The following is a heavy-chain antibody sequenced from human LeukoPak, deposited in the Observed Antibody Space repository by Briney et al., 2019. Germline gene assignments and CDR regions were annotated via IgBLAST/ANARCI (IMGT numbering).Heavy chain of an antibody. CDR2: ISSSGSTI. D-gene: IGHD1-26*01. J-gene: IGHJ4*02. Sequence: GGSLRLSCAASGFTFGSYEMNWVRQAPGKGLEWVSYISSSGSTIYYADSVKGRFTISRDNAKNSLYLQMNSLRAEDTAVYCCARDGVGAPIDYWGQGTLVTVSS. CDR1: GFTFGSYE. V-gene: IGHV3-48*03. CDR3: ARDGVGAPIDY.